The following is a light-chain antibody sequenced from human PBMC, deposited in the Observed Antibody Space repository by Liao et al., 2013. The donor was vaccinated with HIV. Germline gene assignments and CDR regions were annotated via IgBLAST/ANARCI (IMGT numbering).Light chain of an antibody. Sequence: SYVLTQPPSVSVAPGQTARITCGGDKIGSKTVHWYQQRPGQAPVLVIFYDNKRPSEIPERFSGSNSGNTATLTISRVEAGDEADYYCQVWDSSSDHRVFGTGTKVTVL. V-gene: IGLV3-21*01. J-gene: IGLJ1*01. CDR2: YDN. CDR3: QVWDSSSDHRV. CDR1: KIGSKT.